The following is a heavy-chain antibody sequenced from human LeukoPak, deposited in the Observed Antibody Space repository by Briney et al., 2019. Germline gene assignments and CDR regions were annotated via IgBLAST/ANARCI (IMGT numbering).Heavy chain of an antibody. Sequence: SQTLSLTCTVSGALISSGGYYWSWIRQHPGKGLEWIGYIEDSGRTYYNPPLKSRITISVDTSKNHFSLNLNSVTAADTAVYFCARNNGVDFDYWGQGTLVTVSS. J-gene: IGHJ4*02. CDR1: GALISSGGYY. CDR3: ARNNGVDFDY. CDR2: IEDSGRT. D-gene: IGHD2-8*01. V-gene: IGHV4-31*03.